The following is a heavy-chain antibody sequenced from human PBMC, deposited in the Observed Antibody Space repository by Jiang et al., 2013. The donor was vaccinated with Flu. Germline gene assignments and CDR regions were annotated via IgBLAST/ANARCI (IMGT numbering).Heavy chain of an antibody. D-gene: IGHD3-16*02. V-gene: IGHV4-39*07. CDR3: ARDNSFENIWGSYLDY. J-gene: IGHJ4*02. CDR2: IYYTGTT. Sequence: GPGLVKPLETLSLICTVSGDSLDNRSYYWGWVRQTPGEGLEWIGSIYYTGTTYYNPSLTSRVTISRDTSRNQVSLRLNSVTAADTAVYFCARDNSFENIWGSYLDYWGQGILVTVSS. CDR1: GDSLDNRSYY.